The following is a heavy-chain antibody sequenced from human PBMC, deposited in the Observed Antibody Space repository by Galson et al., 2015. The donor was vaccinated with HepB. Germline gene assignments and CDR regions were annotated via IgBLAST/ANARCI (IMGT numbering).Heavy chain of an antibody. CDR2: ISHGGSKK. V-gene: IGHV3-30*18. J-gene: IGHJ4*02. CDR3: VKDRTYFYDTGTYWVPDC. Sequence: SLRLSCAVSGFTFSDYGIHWVRQAPGKGLEWVTLISHGGSKKYYADSVKGRFTISRDNSKNTLYLQMNSLRAEDTAVYYCVKDRTYFYDTGTYWVPDCWGQGTLVTVSS. D-gene: IGHD1-7*01. CDR1: GFTFSDYG.